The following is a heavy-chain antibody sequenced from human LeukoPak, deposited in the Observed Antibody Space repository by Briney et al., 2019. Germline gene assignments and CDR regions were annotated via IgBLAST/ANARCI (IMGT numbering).Heavy chain of an antibody. CDR1: GFTVSSNY. CDR2: IYSGGST. V-gene: IGHV3-53*01. CDR3: ARVPHEITEDYYYYMDV. Sequence: PGGSLRLSCAASGFTVSSNYMSWVRQAPGKGLEWVSVIYSGGSTYYADSVKGRFTISRDNSKNTLYLQMNSLRAEDTVVYYCARVPHEITEDYYYYMDVWGKGTTVTVSS. D-gene: IGHD1-14*01. J-gene: IGHJ6*03.